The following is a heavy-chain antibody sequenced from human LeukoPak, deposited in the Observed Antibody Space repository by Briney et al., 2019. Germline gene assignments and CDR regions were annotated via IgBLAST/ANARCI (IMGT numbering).Heavy chain of an antibody. J-gene: IGHJ4*02. Sequence: SETLSLTCTVSGGSIRSYYWTWIRQPPGKGLEWIGYIYYSGSTNYKPSLKSRVTISVDTSKNQFSLKLSSVTAADTAVYYCATYHFRGDTHYFDYWGQGILVTVSP. CDR1: GGSIRSYY. V-gene: IGHV4-59*01. D-gene: IGHD3-10*02. CDR2: IYYSGST. CDR3: ATYHFRGDTHYFDY.